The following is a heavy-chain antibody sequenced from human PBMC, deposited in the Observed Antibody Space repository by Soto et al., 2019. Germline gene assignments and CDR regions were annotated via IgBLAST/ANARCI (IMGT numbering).Heavy chain of an antibody. CDR2: IKQDGSEK. V-gene: IGHV3-7*01. D-gene: IGHD5-12*01. Sequence: GGSLRLSCAASGFTFSSYWMSWVRQAPGKGLEWVANIKQDGSEKYYVDSVKGRFTISRDNAKNSLYLQMNSLRAEDTAVYYWARDVRGYSGYDPKGGFDYWGQGTLVTVSS. J-gene: IGHJ4*02. CDR1: GFTFSSYW. CDR3: ARDVRGYSGYDPKGGFDY.